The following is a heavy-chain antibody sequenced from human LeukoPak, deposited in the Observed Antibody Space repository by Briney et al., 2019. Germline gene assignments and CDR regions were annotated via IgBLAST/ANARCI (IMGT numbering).Heavy chain of an antibody. CDR1: GFTFRNHW. Sequence: GRSLRLSCAASGFTFRNHWMHWVRQTPGKGLVWVSRISSDGSSTTYADSVKGRFTISRDNAKNTLYLQMNNLRAEDTAMYYCARDQRVTGRPDIDYWGQGTLVIVSS. CDR2: ISSDGSST. J-gene: IGHJ4*02. V-gene: IGHV3-74*03. CDR3: ARDQRVTGRPDIDY. D-gene: IGHD6-6*01.